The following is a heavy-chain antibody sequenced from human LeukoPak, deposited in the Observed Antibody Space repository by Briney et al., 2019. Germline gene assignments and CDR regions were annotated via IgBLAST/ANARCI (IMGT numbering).Heavy chain of an antibody. Sequence: SETLSLTCTVSGGSISSYYWSWIRQPPGKGLEWIGYIYYSGSTNYNPSLMSRVTISVDTSKNQYSLKLSSVTAADTAVYYCARSIVGAQLYFDYWGQGTLVTVSS. CDR1: GGSISSYY. D-gene: IGHD1-26*01. CDR3: ARSIVGAQLYFDY. V-gene: IGHV4-59*01. J-gene: IGHJ4*02. CDR2: IYYSGST.